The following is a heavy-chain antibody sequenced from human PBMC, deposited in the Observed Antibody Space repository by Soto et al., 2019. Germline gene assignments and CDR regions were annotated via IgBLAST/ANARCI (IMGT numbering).Heavy chain of an antibody. CDR3: ARDLKFYDSSGTDGFGI. CDR1: GGTFSSYA. J-gene: IGHJ3*02. D-gene: IGHD3-22*01. Sequence: ASVKVSCKASGGTFSSYAISWVRQAPGQGLEWMGGIIPIFGPANYAQKFQGRATNTADEATSTAYMELSSLRSEDTAVYYCARDLKFYDSSGTDGFGIWGQGTMVTASS. CDR2: IIPIFGPA. V-gene: IGHV1-69*01.